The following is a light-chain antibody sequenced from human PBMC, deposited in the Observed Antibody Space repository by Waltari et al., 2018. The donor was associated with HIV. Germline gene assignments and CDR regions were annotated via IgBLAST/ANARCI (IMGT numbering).Light chain of an antibody. CDR3: SSFANRDGFYVL. J-gene: IGLJ2*01. V-gene: IGLV2-8*01. Sequence: QSALTQPPSASGSPGKSVTLSCTGTNSDIGTYAYVSWYQQHPGKALKLVISEVTKRPSGVSDRFSGSKSGNTAFLTVSGLQAEDEADYYCSSFANRDGFYVLFGGGTRLTVL. CDR1: NSDIGTYAY. CDR2: EVT.